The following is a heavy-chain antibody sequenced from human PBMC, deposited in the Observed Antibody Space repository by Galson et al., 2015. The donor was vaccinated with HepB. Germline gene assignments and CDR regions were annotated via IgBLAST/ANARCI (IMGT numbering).Heavy chain of an antibody. Sequence: SLRLSCAASGFTVRSSYMNWVRQAPGKGLEWVSVVHRGGATYYADSVKGRFTISRDNSKNMLYLQMNSLRAEDTAVYFCAREREGEGFYDSWGQGTLVTVSS. CDR2: VHRGGAT. V-gene: IGHV3-66*01. CDR3: AREREGEGFYDS. J-gene: IGHJ4*02. CDR1: GFTVRSSY.